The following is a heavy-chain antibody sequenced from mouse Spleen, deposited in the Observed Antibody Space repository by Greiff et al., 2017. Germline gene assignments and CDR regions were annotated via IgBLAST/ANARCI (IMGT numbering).Heavy chain of an antibody. CDR2: INPSSGYT. D-gene: IGHD2-1*01. CDR3: ARYGNYADY. CDR1: GYTFISYT. Sequence: QVQLQQSGAELARPGASVKMSCKASGYTFISYTMHWVKQRPGQGLEWIGYINPSSGYTKYNQKFKDQATLTADKSSSTAYMQLRSLTSEDSAVYYCARYGNYADYWGQGTTLTVSS. V-gene: IGHV1-4*01. J-gene: IGHJ2*01.